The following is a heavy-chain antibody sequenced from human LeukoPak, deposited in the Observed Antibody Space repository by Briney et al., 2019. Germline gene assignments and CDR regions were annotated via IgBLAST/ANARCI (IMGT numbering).Heavy chain of an antibody. J-gene: IGHJ6*04. CDR2: ISSSSSYI. CDR1: SISTYY. V-gene: IGHV3-21*01. CDR3: AELGITMIGGV. Sequence: SISTYYWGWVRQAPGKGLEWVSSISSSSSYIYYADSVKGRFTISRDNTKNSLYLQMNSLRAEDTAVYYCAELGITMIGGVWGKGTTVTISS. D-gene: IGHD3-10*02.